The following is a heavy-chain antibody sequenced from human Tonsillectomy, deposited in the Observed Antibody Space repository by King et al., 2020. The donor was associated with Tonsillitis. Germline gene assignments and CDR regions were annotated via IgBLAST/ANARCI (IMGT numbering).Heavy chain of an antibody. CDR3: AKDIENQWLLDGYYNNCMDV. CDR2: ISYDENKK. J-gene: IGHJ6*02. V-gene: IGHV3-30*18. Sequence: VQLVESGGGVVQPGRSLRLSCVASGFTFTSYAMHWVRQAPGKGLEWVAVISYDENKKYYADSVKGRFTISRDNSKNTLYLQMNSLRAEDTAVYHCAKDIENQWLLDGYYNNCMDVWGQGTTVTVSS. D-gene: IGHD6-19*01. CDR1: GFTFTSYA.